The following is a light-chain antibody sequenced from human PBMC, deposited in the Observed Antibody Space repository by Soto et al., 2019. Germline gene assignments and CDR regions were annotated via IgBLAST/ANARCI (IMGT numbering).Light chain of an antibody. CDR2: EGS. CDR3: CSYAGSSTWV. CDR1: SSDVGSYNF. Sequence: QSALTQPASVSGSPGQSITISCTGTSSDVGSYNFVSWYQQHPGKAPKLMIYEGSERPSGVSNRFSGSKSGNTASLTISGLQAEDEADYYCCSYAGSSTWVFGGGTKQTVL. V-gene: IGLV2-23*01. J-gene: IGLJ3*02.